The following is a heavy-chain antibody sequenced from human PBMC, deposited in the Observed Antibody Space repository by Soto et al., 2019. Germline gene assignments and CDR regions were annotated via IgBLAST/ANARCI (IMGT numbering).Heavy chain of an antibody. J-gene: IGHJ4*02. Sequence: EVQLVESGGDLVQPGGSLRLSCAASGLTFSRYWMHWVRQAPGQGLVWLSRISSDGTTTSYADSVKGRFTISRDNAKNTLYLQMSNLRAEDTATYYCGRGRQYASGAYYADWWGQGTLVTVSP. CDR2: ISSDGTTT. CDR1: GLTFSRYW. V-gene: IGHV3-74*01. D-gene: IGHD3-10*01. CDR3: GRGRQYASGAYYADW.